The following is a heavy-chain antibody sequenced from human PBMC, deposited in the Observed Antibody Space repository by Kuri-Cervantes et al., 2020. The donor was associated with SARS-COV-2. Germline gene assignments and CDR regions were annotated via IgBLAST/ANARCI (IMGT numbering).Heavy chain of an antibody. J-gene: IGHJ6*03. Sequence: GGSLRLSCAASGFTFSSYAMHWVRQAPGKGLEWVAVISYDGSNKYYADSVKGRFTISRDNSKSTLYLQMNSLRAEDTAVYYCARDRSYYYYYMDVWGKGTTVTVSS. CDR2: ISYDGSNK. V-gene: IGHV3-30*04. CDR3: ARDRSYYYYYMDV. CDR1: GFTFSSYA.